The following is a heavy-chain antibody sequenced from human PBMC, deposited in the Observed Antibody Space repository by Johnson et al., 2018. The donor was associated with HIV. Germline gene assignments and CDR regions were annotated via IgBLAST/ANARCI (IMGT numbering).Heavy chain of an antibody. Sequence: VQLVESGGGLVQPGGSLRLSCAASGFTVSSNYMSWVRQAPGKGLEWVSVIYSGGSIYYADSVKGRFTISRDNSKNTLYLQMNSLRAEDTAVYYCAREGGYSGYEGVGHTNDAFDIWGQGTMVTVSS. CDR3: AREGGYSGYEGVGHTNDAFDI. CDR2: IYSGGSI. J-gene: IGHJ3*02. V-gene: IGHV3-66*01. CDR1: GFTVSSNY. D-gene: IGHD5-12*01.